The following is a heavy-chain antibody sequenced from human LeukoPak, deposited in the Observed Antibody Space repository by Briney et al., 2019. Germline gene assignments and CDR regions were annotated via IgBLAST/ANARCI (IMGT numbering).Heavy chain of an antibody. CDR1: GGSISGSY. V-gene: IGHV4-59*01. Sequence: EASETLSLTCTVSGGSISGSYWSWIRQPPAKGQEWIAYMYNSGSTNYNPSLKSRVTISIDTSKNQFSLKLSSLTASDTAIYYCARGIESYGDYGYWGQGILVTVSS. J-gene: IGHJ4*02. CDR3: ARGIESYGDYGY. CDR2: MYNSGST. D-gene: IGHD4-17*01.